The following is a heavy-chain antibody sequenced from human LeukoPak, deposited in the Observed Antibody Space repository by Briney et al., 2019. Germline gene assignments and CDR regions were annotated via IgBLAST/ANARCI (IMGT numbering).Heavy chain of an antibody. D-gene: IGHD4-23*01. CDR3: ASGYVDYGGTVFGMDV. CDR1: GYTFTSYG. Sequence: ASVNVSCKASGYTFTSYGISWVRQAPGQGLEWMGWISAYNGNTNYAQKLQGRVTMTTDTSTSTAYMELRSLRSDDTAVYYCASGYVDYGGTVFGMDVWGQGTTVTVSS. V-gene: IGHV1-18*01. J-gene: IGHJ6*02. CDR2: ISAYNGNT.